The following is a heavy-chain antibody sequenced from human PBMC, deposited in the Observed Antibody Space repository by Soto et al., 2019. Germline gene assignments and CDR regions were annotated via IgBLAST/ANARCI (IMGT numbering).Heavy chain of an antibody. CDR3: AREVYSGFDI. CDR1: GYTFTNYD. V-gene: IGHV1-8*02. J-gene: IGHJ3*02. D-gene: IGHD1-20*01. CDR2: MNPNSGNT. Sequence: ASVKVSCKASGYTFTNYDISWVRQAPGQGLEWMGWMNPNSGNTGYAQKFQGRVTMTRNTSISTAYMELSSLRSEDTALYYCAREVYSGFDIWGQGTMVTVSS.